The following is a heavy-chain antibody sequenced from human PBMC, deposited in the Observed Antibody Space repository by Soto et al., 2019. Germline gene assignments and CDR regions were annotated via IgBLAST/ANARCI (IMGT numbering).Heavy chain of an antibody. CDR2: VFYSGTT. D-gene: IGHD4-17*01. J-gene: IGHJ5*02. Sequence: PSETLSLTCTVSGDSISSADYYWGWIRQPPGKGLEWIGSVFYSGTTSNNPSLKSRVTISVDTSKNQFPLKLRSVTAADTAMYYCARQGCRSFGDFCWLDPWGQGTLVTVSS. CDR1: GDSISSADYY. CDR3: ARQGCRSFGDFCWLDP. V-gene: IGHV4-39*01.